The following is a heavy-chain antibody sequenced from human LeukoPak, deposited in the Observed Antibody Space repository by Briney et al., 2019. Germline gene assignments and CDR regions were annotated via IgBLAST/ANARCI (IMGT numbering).Heavy chain of an antibody. J-gene: IGHJ4*02. Sequence: GGSLRLSCAASGFTFSDYWVHWVRQAPGKGLVWVSRVSSDGTSTSYADSVKGRFTISRDNAKNTLFLQMNGLRAEDTAVYYCARALAVAGTGGHYWGQGTLVTVSP. CDR1: GFTFSDYW. D-gene: IGHD6-19*01. CDR2: VSSDGTST. V-gene: IGHV3-74*01. CDR3: ARALAVAGTGGHY.